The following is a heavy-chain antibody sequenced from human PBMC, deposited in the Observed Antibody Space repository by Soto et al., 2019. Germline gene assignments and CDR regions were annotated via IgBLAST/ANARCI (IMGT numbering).Heavy chain of an antibody. Sequence: GVSLRLSGAASGLSFSDAWMSWVRQAPGQGLEWVGRIKSKPAGGTTDYVAPVKGRFTISRDDSEYMVYLQMNSLKTEVTAVYHCTAAVPGGNSDIFEYWSQSTLVSVSS. CDR3: TAAVPGGNSDIFEY. D-gene: IGHD2-21*01. CDR1: GLSFSDAW. J-gene: IGHJ4*02. V-gene: IGHV3-15*01. CDR2: IKSKPAGGTT.